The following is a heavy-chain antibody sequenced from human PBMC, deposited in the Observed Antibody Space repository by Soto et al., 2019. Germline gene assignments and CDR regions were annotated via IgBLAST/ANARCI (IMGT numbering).Heavy chain of an antibody. CDR1: GFTFSSYA. V-gene: IGHV3-30-3*01. D-gene: IGHD3-22*01. CDR2: ISYDGSNK. CDR3: ARDARIVVVIEDYYYGMDV. Sequence: TGGSLRLSCAASGFTFSSYAMHWVRQAPGKGLEWVAVISYDGSNKYYADSVKGRFTISRDNSKNTLYLQMNSLRAEDTAVYYCARDARIVVVIEDYYYGMDVWGQGTTVTVSS. J-gene: IGHJ6*02.